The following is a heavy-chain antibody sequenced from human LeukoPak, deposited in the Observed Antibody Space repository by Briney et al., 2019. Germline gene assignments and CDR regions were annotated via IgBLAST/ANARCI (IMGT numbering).Heavy chain of an antibody. Sequence: SETLSLTCAVYGGSFSGYYWSWIRQPPGKGLECIGEINHSGSTNYNPSLKSRVTISVDTSKNQFSLKLSYVTAADTAVYYCARGSSRGFLEWLRFDYWGQGTMVTVSS. CDR2: INHSGST. CDR3: ARGSSRGFLEWLRFDY. J-gene: IGHJ4*02. V-gene: IGHV4-34*01. CDR1: GGSFSGYY. D-gene: IGHD3-3*01.